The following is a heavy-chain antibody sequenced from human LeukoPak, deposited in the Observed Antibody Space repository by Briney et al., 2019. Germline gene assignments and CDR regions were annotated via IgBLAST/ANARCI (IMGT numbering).Heavy chain of an antibody. CDR2: IYYSGST. Sequence: SETLSLTCTVSGASMNTYYWSWIRQPPEKGLERIGYIYYSGSTNYNPSLKSRVTISVDMSKNQFSLNLSSVTAADTAVYYCVRGYTPMVMDYWGQGTLVTVSS. J-gene: IGHJ4*02. CDR1: GASMNTYY. CDR3: VRGYTPMVMDY. D-gene: IGHD5-18*01. V-gene: IGHV4-59*01.